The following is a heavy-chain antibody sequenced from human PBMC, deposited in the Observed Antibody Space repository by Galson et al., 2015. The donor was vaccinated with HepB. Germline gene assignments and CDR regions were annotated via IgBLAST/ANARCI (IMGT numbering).Heavy chain of an antibody. CDR2: ISGSGGST. V-gene: IGHV3-23*01. J-gene: IGHJ6*02. D-gene: IGHD5-12*01. CDR3: AKVRGYEIYYNYYGMDD. Sequence: SLRLSCAASGFSFSSYAMSWVRQAPGKGLEWVAAISGSGGSTYNADSVKGRFTMSRDISKNTLYLQMNSLRAEDTAVYYCAKVRGYEIYYNYYGMDDWGQGSPVTVSS. CDR1: GFSFSSYA.